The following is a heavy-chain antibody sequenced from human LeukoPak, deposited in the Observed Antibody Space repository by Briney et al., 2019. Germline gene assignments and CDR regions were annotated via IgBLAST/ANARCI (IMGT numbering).Heavy chain of an antibody. D-gene: IGHD1/OR15-1a*01. V-gene: IGHV3-74*01. CDR3: ARDVAVANKKYFDP. CDR1: GFSFSYYW. Sequence: GGSLRLSCAASGFSFSYYWMHWVRQGSGKGPVWVSRIIGDGTRTDYADSVKGRFTISRDNAKSTLYLQMNSLRVEDTAVYYCARDVAVANKKYFDPWGQGTLVTVSS. CDR2: IIGDGTRT. J-gene: IGHJ5*02.